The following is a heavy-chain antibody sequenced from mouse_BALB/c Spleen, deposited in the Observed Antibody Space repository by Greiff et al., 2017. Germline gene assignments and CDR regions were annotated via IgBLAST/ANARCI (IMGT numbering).Heavy chain of an antibody. CDR3: ARGQLGLLYYAMDY. Sequence: QVQLQQSGAELMKPGASVKISCKATGYTFSSYWIEWVKQRPGHGLEWIGEILPGSGSTNYNEKFKGKATFTADTSSNTAYMQLSSLTSEDSAVYYCARGQLGLLYYAMDYWGQGTSVTVSS. CDR1: GYTFSSYW. CDR2: ILPGSGST. J-gene: IGHJ4*01. V-gene: IGHV1-9*01. D-gene: IGHD3-2*01.